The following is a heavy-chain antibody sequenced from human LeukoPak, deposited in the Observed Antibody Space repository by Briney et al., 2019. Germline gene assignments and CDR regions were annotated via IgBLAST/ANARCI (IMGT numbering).Heavy chain of an antibody. CDR2: INPNSGGT. Sequence: GASVKVSCKASGYTFTGYYMHWVRQAPGQGLEWMGWINPNSGGTNYAQKFQGRVTMTRDTSISTAYMELSRLRSDDTAVYYCARPYSSGWYSNRGNWFDPWGQGTLVTVSS. CDR1: GYTFTGYY. CDR3: ARPYSSGWYSNRGNWFDP. V-gene: IGHV1-2*02. J-gene: IGHJ5*02. D-gene: IGHD6-19*01.